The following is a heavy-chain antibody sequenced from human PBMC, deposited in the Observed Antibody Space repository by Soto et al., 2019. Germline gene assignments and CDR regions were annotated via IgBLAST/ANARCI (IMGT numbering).Heavy chain of an antibody. J-gene: IGHJ4*02. Sequence: QLQLQESGSGLVKPSQTLSLTCDVSGGSISFGTDSWNWIRQPPGKGLERIGYIYHSGSFYYNPYLKSRVTISMDRSKNQFSLSLHSVTAADTAVYYCARASGYCSGGTCLPFDSWGRGTLVTVSS. CDR2: IYHSGSF. D-gene: IGHD2-15*01. CDR1: GGSISFGTDS. V-gene: IGHV4-30-2*01. CDR3: ARASGYCSGGTCLPFDS.